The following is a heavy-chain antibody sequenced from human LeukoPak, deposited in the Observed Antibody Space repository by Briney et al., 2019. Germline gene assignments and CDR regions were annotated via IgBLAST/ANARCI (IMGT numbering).Heavy chain of an antibody. CDR1: GYSISSGYY. Sequence: SETLSLTCAVSGYSISSGYYWGWIRQPPGKGLEWIGSIYHSGSTYYNPSLKSRVTTSVDTSKNQFSLKLSSVTAADTAVYYCARNYYYGSGGYRVWFDPWGQGTLVTVSS. J-gene: IGHJ5*02. V-gene: IGHV4-38-2*01. CDR3: ARNYYYGSGGYRVWFDP. D-gene: IGHD3-10*01. CDR2: IYHSGST.